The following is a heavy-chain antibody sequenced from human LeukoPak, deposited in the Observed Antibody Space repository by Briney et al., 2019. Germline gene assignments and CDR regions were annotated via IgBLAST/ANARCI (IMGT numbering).Heavy chain of an antibody. CDR1: GFTFSSYS. D-gene: IGHD3-22*01. V-gene: IGHV3-21*01. Sequence: GGSLRLSCAASGFTFSSYSMNWVRQAPGKGLEWVSSISSSSSYIYYADSVKGRFTISRDNAKNSLYLQMNSLRAEDTAVYYCARDGHYDSSGYYFPFDYRGQGTLVTVSS. J-gene: IGHJ4*02. CDR3: ARDGHYDSSGYYFPFDY. CDR2: ISSSSSYI.